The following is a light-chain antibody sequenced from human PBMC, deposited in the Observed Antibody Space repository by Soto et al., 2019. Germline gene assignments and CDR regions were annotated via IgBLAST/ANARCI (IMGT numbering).Light chain of an antibody. CDR2: AAS. V-gene: IGKV1-39*01. CDR3: QQSYSTPPS. J-gene: IGKJ1*01. Sequence: DIQMTQSPSSLSASVGDRVTITCRASQSISSYLNWYQQKPGKAPKLLISAASSLQIGVPSRFSGSGSGSDFTLTISSLQPEDFATYYCQQSYSTPPSFGQGTKVEIK. CDR1: QSISSY.